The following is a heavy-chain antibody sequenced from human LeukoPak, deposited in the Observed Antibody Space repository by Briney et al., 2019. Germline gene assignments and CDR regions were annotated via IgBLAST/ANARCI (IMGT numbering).Heavy chain of an antibody. V-gene: IGHV4-39*07. J-gene: IGHJ4*02. CDR2: IYYSGST. Sequence: LETLSLTCTVSGGSISSGSYYWGWIRQPPGKGLVWIGSIYYSGSTYNNPSIKSRVLKSRVTISVDTSKTQFSLELNSVTAADTAVYYCARGSGYSYGSHLDWGQGTLVTVSS. D-gene: IGHD5-18*01. CDR3: ARGSGYSYGSHLD. CDR1: GGSISSGSYY.